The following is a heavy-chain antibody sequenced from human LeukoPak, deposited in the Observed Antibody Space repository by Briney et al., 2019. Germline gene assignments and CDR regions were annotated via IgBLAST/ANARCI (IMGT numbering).Heavy chain of an antibody. D-gene: IGHD6-13*01. CDR3: ASGGCGAAARLLVY. Sequence: SETLSLTCAVYGGSFSGFSWNWIRQPPGKGLEWIGEINHSGRTKYNPSLKSRVTISLDTSKSQFSLKLSSVTAADTATYYCASGGCGAAARLLVYWGQGTLVTVSS. CDR2: INHSGRT. V-gene: IGHV4-34*01. CDR1: GGSFSGFS. J-gene: IGHJ4*02.